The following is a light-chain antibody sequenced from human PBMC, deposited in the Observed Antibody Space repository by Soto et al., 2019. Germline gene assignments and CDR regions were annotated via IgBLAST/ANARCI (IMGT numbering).Light chain of an antibody. CDR2: AAS. Sequence: DVQMTQSPPFLSASVGDGVIITCRAIQHISNYLAWYQQKPGKVPKVLIYAASTLHPGVPSRFSGRGSGTDFTLTISSLEAEDFAVYYCQQRSNWPPTWTFGQGTKVDIK. J-gene: IGKJ1*01. CDR1: QHISNY. CDR3: QQRSNWPPTWT. V-gene: IGKV1-27*01.